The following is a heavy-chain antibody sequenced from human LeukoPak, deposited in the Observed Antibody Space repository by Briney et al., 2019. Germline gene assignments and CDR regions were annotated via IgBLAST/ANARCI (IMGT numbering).Heavy chain of an antibody. J-gene: IGHJ4*02. CDR3: ARDRKFRIVGTSQHYFDY. V-gene: IGHV3-7*01. D-gene: IGHD1-26*01. CDR1: GFTFSNYY. Sequence: GGSLGLSCAASGFTFSNYYMTWVRQAPGKGLEGGATIKVDGSEKHYVDSVKGRFTISRDNAKNSLYLQINSLRAEDTALYYCARDRKFRIVGTSQHYFDYWGQGTLVTVSS. CDR2: IKVDGSEK.